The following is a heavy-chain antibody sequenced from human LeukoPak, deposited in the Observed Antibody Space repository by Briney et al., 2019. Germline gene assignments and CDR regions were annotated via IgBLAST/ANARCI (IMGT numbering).Heavy chain of an antibody. J-gene: IGHJ4*02. Sequence: PGGSLRLSCAASGFTFSSHAMSWVRQAPGKGLEWVSVLSGSGGTTYYADSVKGRFTISRDNSKNTLYLQMNSLRAEDTAVYYCARNTRYCSGGSCYWVNFDYWGQGTLVTVSS. D-gene: IGHD2-15*01. CDR3: ARNTRYCSGGSCYWVNFDY. CDR1: GFTFSSHA. V-gene: IGHV3-23*01. CDR2: LSGSGGTT.